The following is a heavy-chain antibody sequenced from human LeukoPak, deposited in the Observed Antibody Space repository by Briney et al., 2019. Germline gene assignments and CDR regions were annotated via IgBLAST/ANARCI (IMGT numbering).Heavy chain of an antibody. D-gene: IGHD6-25*01. CDR3: AKAGAAAGRGSFYYYMDV. J-gene: IGHJ6*03. CDR1: GYTFTGYY. Sequence: GASVKVSCKASGYTFTGYYMHWVRQAPGQGLEWMGRINPNSGGANYAQKFQGRVTMTRDTSITTVYMELSRLGSNDTAVYYCAKAGAAAGRGSFYYYMDVWGKGTTVTVSS. CDR2: INPNSGGA. V-gene: IGHV1-2*06.